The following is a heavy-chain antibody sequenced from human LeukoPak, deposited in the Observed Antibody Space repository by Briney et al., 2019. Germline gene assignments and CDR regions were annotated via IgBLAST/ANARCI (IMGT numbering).Heavy chain of an antibody. CDR1: GFTFSSYG. CDR2: IWYDGSNK. CDR3: AKSHCSSTSCYGSRSSYYMDV. Sequence: GGSLRLSCAASGFTFSSYGMHWVRQAPGKGLEWVAVIWYDGSNKYYADSVKGRITISRDNSKNTLYLQMNSLRAEDTAVYYCAKSHCSSTSCYGSRSSYYMDVWGKGTTVTVSS. J-gene: IGHJ6*03. V-gene: IGHV3-33*06. D-gene: IGHD2-2*01.